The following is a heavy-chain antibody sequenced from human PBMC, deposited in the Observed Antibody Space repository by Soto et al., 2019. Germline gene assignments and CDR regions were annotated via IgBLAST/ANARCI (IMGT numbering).Heavy chain of an antibody. CDR3: ARERDGSGSYRNWFDP. V-gene: IGHV6-1*01. Sequence: PSQTLSLTCVISGDSVSSNSAACNWIRQSPSRGLEWLGRTYYRSKWYNDYAVSVKSRITINPDTSKNQFSLQLNSVTPEDTAVYYCARERDGSGSYRNWFDPWGQGTLVTVSS. CDR1: GDSVSSNSAA. J-gene: IGHJ5*02. D-gene: IGHD3-10*01. CDR2: TYYRSKWYN.